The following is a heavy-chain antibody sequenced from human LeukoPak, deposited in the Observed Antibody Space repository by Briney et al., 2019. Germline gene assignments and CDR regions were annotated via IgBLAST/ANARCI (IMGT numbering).Heavy chain of an antibody. CDR2: IYYSGST. D-gene: IGHD4-17*01. V-gene: IGHV4-39*07. CDR3: AGGDYKNYYYYYYMDV. CDR1: GGSISSSSYY. J-gene: IGHJ6*03. Sequence: SETLSLTCTVSGGSISSSSYYWGWIRQPPGKGLEWIGSIYYSGSTYYNPSLKSRVTISVDTSKNQFSLKLSSVTAADTAVYYCAGGDYKNYYYYYYMDVWGKGTTVTVSS.